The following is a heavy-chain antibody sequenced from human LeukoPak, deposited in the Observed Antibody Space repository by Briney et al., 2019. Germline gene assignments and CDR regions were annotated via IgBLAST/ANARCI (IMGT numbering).Heavy chain of an antibody. CDR3: ARDGPYCTNGVCHWGLRWFDP. V-gene: IGHV1-69*05. CDR2: IIPIFGTA. J-gene: IGHJ5*02. Sequence: SVKVSCKASGGTFSSYAISWVRQAPGQGLEWMGRIIPIFGTANYPQKFQGRVTITTDESTSTAYMELSSLRSEDTAVYYCARDGPYCTNGVCHWGLRWFDPWGQGTLVTVSS. D-gene: IGHD2-8*01. CDR1: GGTFSSYA.